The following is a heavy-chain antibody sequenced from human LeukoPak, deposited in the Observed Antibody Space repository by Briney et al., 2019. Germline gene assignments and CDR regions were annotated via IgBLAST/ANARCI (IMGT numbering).Heavy chain of an antibody. CDR1: GGSISSYY. J-gene: IGHJ4*02. CDR3: ARDLGYYFDY. CDR2: IYYSGST. V-gene: IGHV4-59*01. Sequence: SETLSLTYTVSGGSISSYYWSWIRQPPGKGLEWIGYIYYSGSTNYNPSLRSRVTISVDTSKNQFSLKLSSVTAADTAVYYCARDLGYYFDYWGQGTLVTVSS. D-gene: IGHD1-14*01.